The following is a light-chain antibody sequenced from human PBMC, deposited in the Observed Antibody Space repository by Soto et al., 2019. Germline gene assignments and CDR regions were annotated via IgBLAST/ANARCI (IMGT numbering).Light chain of an antibody. J-gene: IGKJ2*01. V-gene: IGKV1-39*01. CDR2: GAS. Sequence: DIQMTQSPSSLSVSVGDRVTMSCRTSQDIAFYLNWYQQKPGKAPQLLIYGASNLQHGAPSRFSCSGSGTDFTLTITSLQPEDFATYFCQQNAYIPYTFGQGTKLEI. CDR1: QDIAFY. CDR3: QQNAYIPYT.